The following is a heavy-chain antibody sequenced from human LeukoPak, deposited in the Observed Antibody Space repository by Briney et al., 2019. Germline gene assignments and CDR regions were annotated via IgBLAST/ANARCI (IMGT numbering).Heavy chain of an antibody. D-gene: IGHD2-2*01. V-gene: IGHV5-10-1*01. CDR1: GYSFTSYW. CDR3: ASEGSTSDGY. CDR2: IDPSDSYT. Sequence: GESLKISCKGSGYSFTSYWISWVRQMPGKGLEWMGRIDPSDSYTNYSPPFQGHVTISADKSISTAYLQWSSLKASDTAMYYCASEGSTSDGYWGQGTLVTVSS. J-gene: IGHJ4*02.